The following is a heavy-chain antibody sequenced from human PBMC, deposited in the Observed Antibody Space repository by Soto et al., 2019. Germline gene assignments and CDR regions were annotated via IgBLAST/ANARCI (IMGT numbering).Heavy chain of an antibody. V-gene: IGHV4-59*13. J-gene: IGHJ4*02. CDR3: ARVQAS. CDR1: GASISDYY. CDR2: IYTSGNT. Sequence: SETLSLTCNVSGASISDYYWSWIRQPPGKGLEWIGYIYTSGNTNYNPSLKRRVTISVDTSKNQFSLKLRSVTAADTAVYYCARVQASWGQGTLVTVSS. D-gene: IGHD4-4*01.